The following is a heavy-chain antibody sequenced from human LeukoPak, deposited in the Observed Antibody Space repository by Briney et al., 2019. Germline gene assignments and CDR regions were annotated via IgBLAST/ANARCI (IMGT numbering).Heavy chain of an antibody. CDR1: GGTFSSYA. V-gene: IGHV1-69*05. Sequence: ESAVKVSCKASGGTFSSYAISWVRQAPGQGLEWMGRIIPIFGTANYAQKFQGRVTITTDEYTSTAYMELSSLSSEDTAVYYCATPYYYDSSGYPDYFDYWGQGTLVTVSS. D-gene: IGHD3-22*01. CDR2: IIPIFGTA. CDR3: ATPYYYDSSGYPDYFDY. J-gene: IGHJ4*02.